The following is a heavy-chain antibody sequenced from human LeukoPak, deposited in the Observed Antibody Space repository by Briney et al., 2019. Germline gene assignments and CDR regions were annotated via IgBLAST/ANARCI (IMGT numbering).Heavy chain of an antibody. D-gene: IGHD3-10*01. V-gene: IGHV3-49*04. CDR1: GFTFGDYV. CDR2: IRSKAYGGTT. J-gene: IGHJ4*02. Sequence: GGSLRLSCTASGFTFGDYVMSWVRQAPGKGLEWVGFIRSKAYGGTTKNAASVKGRFTVSRDDSRSIAYLQMNSLKTEDTAVYYCTTDPGSGSSQKIDYWGQGTLVTVSS. CDR3: TTDPGSGSSQKIDY.